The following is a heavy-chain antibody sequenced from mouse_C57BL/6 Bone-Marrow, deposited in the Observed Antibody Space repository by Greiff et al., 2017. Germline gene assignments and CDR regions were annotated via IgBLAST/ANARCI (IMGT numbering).Heavy chain of an antibody. CDR2: INPGRGGT. D-gene: IGHD1-1*01. V-gene: IGHV1-54*01. CDR3: AREGVVGYAMDY. CDR1: GYAFTNYL. J-gene: IGHJ4*01. Sequence: QVQLKQSGAELVRPGTSVKVSCKASGYAFTNYLIEWVKQRPGQGLEWIGVINPGRGGTNYNEKFKGKATLTADKSSITAYMQLSSLTSEDSAVYFCAREGVVGYAMDYWGQGTSVTVSS.